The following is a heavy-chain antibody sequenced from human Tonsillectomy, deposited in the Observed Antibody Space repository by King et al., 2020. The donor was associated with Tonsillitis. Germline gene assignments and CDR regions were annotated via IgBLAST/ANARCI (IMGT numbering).Heavy chain of an antibody. Sequence: VQLVQSGGGVVQPGRSLRLSCAASGFTFSSYGMHWVRQAPGKGLEWVAVISYDGSNEYYADSVKGRFTISRDNSKNRLYLQMNGLRAEDTAVYYWSKDXXXYXXXERXVXGYFXYWGQXTLVTV. CDR3: SKDXXXYXXXERXVXGYFXY. D-gene: IGHD3-3*01. J-gene: IGHJ4*02. CDR1: GFTFSSYG. CDR2: ISYDGSNE. V-gene: IGHV3-30*18.